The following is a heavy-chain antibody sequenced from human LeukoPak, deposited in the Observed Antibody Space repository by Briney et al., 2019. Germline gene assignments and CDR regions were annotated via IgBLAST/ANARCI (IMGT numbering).Heavy chain of an antibody. J-gene: IGHJ4*02. Sequence: GRSLRLSCAASGFTFYDYAMHWVRQAPGKGLEWVSGISWNSGSIGYADSVKGRFTISRDNSKNTLYLQMNSLRAEDTAVYYCARRSGIAVAGAFAYWGQGTLVTVSS. CDR2: ISWNSGSI. CDR3: ARRSGIAVAGAFAY. V-gene: IGHV3-9*01. CDR1: GFTFYDYA. D-gene: IGHD6-19*01.